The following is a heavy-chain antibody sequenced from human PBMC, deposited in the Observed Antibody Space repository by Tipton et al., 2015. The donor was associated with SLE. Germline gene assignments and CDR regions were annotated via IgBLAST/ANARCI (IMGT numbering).Heavy chain of an antibody. Sequence: QSGSELKKPGASVTVSCKASGYTLSRYAMNWVRQAPGQGLEWMGWINTSTGKATYAQGFSGRFVFSLDTPANTAYLQISSLEADDSAIYYCATVGDTGLQRSDSWGQGTPVTVSS. V-gene: IGHV7-4-1*02. CDR2: INTSTGKA. J-gene: IGHJ4*02. CDR3: ATVGDTGLQRSDS. CDR1: GYTLSRYA. D-gene: IGHD1-26*01.